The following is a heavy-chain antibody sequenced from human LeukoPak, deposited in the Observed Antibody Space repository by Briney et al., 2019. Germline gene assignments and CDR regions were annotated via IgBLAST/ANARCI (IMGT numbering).Heavy chain of an antibody. D-gene: IGHD3-9*01. J-gene: IGHJ6*03. CDR3: ARMAILTGSSIHKDV. Sequence: PSETLSLTFTVPGDSISSYYWSWIRQPPGKGLEWIGHIYYSGSTNYNPSRKSRVTISVATSKTQFSLKLSSVTAADTAVYYCARMAILTGSSIHKDVGRKGTTVTVS. CDR2: IYYSGST. V-gene: IGHV4-59*01. CDR1: GDSISSYY.